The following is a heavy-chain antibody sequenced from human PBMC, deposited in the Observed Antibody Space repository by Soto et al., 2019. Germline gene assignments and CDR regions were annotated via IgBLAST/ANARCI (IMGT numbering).Heavy chain of an antibody. CDR3: ARDYYRFNSGYGFSMDV. V-gene: IGHV3-30-3*01. Sequence: QVQLVESGGGVVQPGRSLRLSCAASGFTFSSYAMHWVRQAPGKGLEWVAVISYDGSNKYYADSVKGRFTISRDNSKKTLELQMNSLRAEDTAVYYCARDYYRFNSGYGFSMDVWGQGTTVTVSS. CDR1: GFTFSSYA. CDR2: ISYDGSNK. D-gene: IGHD5-12*01. J-gene: IGHJ6*02.